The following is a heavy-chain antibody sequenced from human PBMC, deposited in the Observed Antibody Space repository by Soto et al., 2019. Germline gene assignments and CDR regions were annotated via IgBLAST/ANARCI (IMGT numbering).Heavy chain of an antibody. CDR3: AKASSGWTPHYFDY. D-gene: IGHD6-19*01. V-gene: IGHV3-23*01. J-gene: IGHJ4*02. CDR2: LSGTGSST. Sequence: GGSLRLSCVVSAASGFTFSNYAMSWVRQAPGKGLQWVSGLSGTGSSTYYADSVYGRFIISRDNSINTLYLQMNSLRDEDTAVYYCAKASSGWTPHYFDYWGQGTLVTVSS. CDR1: GFTFSNYA.